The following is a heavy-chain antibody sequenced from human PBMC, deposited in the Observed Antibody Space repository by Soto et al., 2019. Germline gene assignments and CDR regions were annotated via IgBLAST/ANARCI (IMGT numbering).Heavy chain of an antibody. J-gene: IGHJ4*02. V-gene: IGHV4-59*01. CDR2: IYYSGST. D-gene: IGHD4-17*01. CDR1: GGSISSYY. CDR3: AGAVRKSYGDFDY. Sequence: SETLSLTCTVSGGSISSYYWSWIRQPPGKGLEWIGYIYYSGSTNYNPSLKSRVTISVDTSKNQFSLKLSSVTAADTAVYYCAGAVRKSYGDFDYWGQGTLVTVSS.